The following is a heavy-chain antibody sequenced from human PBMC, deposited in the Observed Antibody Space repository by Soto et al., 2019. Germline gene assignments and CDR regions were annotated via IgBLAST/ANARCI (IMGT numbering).Heavy chain of an antibody. V-gene: IGHV3-33*01. CDR1: GFTFSSYG. Sequence: QVQLVESGGGVVQPGRSLRLSCAASGFTFSSYGMHWVRQAPGKGLEWVAVIWYDGSNKYYADSVKGRFTISRDNSKNTLNLQMTSLRAEDTAVYYCARDSPPSWGQGTLVTVSS. J-gene: IGHJ4*02. CDR3: ARDSPPS. CDR2: IWYDGSNK.